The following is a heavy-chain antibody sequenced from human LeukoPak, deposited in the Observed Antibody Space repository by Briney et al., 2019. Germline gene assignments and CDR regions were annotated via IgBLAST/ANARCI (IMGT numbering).Heavy chain of an antibody. CDR2: INPNSGGT. Sequence: ASVKVSCKASGYTFTGYYMHWVQQAPGQGLEWMGWINPNSGGTNYAQKFQGRVTMTRDTSISTAYMELSRLRSDDTAVYYCARAQKGPYYDSFYYYYYGMDVWGQGTTVTVSS. CDR1: GYTFTGYY. V-gene: IGHV1-2*02. CDR3: ARAQKGPYYDSFYYYYYGMDV. D-gene: IGHD3-22*01. J-gene: IGHJ6*02.